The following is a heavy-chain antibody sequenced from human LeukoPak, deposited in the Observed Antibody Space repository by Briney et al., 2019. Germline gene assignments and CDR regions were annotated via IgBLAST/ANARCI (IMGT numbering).Heavy chain of an antibody. CDR3: ARESGSYGSAFDI. CDR1: GYTFTGYY. J-gene: IGHJ3*02. D-gene: IGHD1-26*01. Sequence: ASVKVSCKASGYTFTGYYMHWVRQAPGQGLEWMGWINPNSGGTNYAQKFQGRVTMTRGTSISTAYMELSRLRSDDTAVYYCARESGSYGSAFDIWGQGTMVTVSS. V-gene: IGHV1-2*02. CDR2: INPNSGGT.